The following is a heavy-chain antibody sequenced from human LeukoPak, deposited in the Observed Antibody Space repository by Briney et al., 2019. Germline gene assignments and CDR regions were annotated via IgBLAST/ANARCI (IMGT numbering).Heavy chain of an antibody. CDR3: ASGHYGDYVVWFDP. CDR1: GGSISSSSYY. CDR2: IYYSGST. Sequence: PSETLSLTCTVSGGSISSSSYYWGWIRQPPGKGLEWIGSIYYSGSTYYNPSLKSRVTISVDTSKNQFSLKLSSVTAADTAVYYCASGHYGDYVVWFDPWGQGTLVTVSS. V-gene: IGHV4-39*01. J-gene: IGHJ5*02. D-gene: IGHD4-17*01.